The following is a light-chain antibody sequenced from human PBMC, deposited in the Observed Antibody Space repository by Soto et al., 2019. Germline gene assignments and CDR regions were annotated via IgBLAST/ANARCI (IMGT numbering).Light chain of an antibody. CDR2: GTS. V-gene: IGKV1-6*01. CDR1: QGIRSD. Sequence: AIQMTQSPSSLSASVGDRVTITCRASQGIRSDLGWYQQRPGEAPKLLIYGTSGLQSGVPSRFSGSGSGTDFTLTISSLQPEDFATYYCLEDYDYPRTFGQGTKVEI. J-gene: IGKJ1*01. CDR3: LEDYDYPRT.